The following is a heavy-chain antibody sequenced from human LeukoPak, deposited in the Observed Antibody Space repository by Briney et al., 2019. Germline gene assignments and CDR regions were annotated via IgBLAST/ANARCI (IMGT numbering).Heavy chain of an antibody. CDR2: IKQDGSEK. Sequence: GGSLRLSCAASGFTFTDYWMSWIRQAPGKGLEWVANIKQDGSEKYYVNSVKGRFTISRDNAKNSLYLQMNSLRAEDTAIYFCAREDDWNYEDYWGQGTLVTVSS. CDR1: GFTFTDYW. D-gene: IGHD1-7*01. V-gene: IGHV3-7*01. J-gene: IGHJ4*02. CDR3: AREDDWNYEDY.